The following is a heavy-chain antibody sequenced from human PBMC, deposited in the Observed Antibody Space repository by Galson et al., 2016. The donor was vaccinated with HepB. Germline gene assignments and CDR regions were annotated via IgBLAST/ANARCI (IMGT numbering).Heavy chain of an antibody. V-gene: IGHV3-23*01. J-gene: IGHJ3*02. CDR1: GIAFSSFA. CDR2: ISTSGDNP. D-gene: IGHD5-24*01. CDR3: ARDLTTRRDGHKGRGDGFDI. Sequence: SLRLSCAASGIAFSSFAMSWVRQPPGKGLEWVSAISTSGDNPYYADSVKGRVTMTTDTSTSTAYMELRSLRSDDTALYYCARDLTTRRDGHKGRGDGFDIWGQGTMVTVSS.